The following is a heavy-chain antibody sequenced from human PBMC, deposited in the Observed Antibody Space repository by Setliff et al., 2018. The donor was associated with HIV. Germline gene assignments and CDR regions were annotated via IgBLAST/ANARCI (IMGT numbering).Heavy chain of an antibody. J-gene: IGHJ4*02. Sequence: GGSLRLSCAASGFTFSTYWMHWVRQAPGKGLVWVSRINSEGSSTRYADSVKGRFTISRDNAKNTLYLEMNSLRAEDTAVYYCARESVSYLSFFDYWGQVTLVTVS. CDR1: GFTFSTYW. V-gene: IGHV3-74*01. D-gene: IGHD1-26*01. CDR2: INSEGSST. CDR3: ARESVSYLSFFDY.